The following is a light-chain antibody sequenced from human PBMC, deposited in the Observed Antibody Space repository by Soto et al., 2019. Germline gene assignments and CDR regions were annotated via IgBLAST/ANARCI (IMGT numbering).Light chain of an antibody. Sequence: EIVLTQSPGTLSLSPGERATLSCRASQSVSSSYLAWYQQKSGQAPRLLIYGASSRATGIPDRFSGSGSGTDFTLTISRLEPEDFATYYCQQSYSTPRTFGQGTKVDIK. V-gene: IGKV3-20*01. CDR3: QQSYSTPRT. CDR2: GAS. CDR1: QSVSSSY. J-gene: IGKJ1*01.